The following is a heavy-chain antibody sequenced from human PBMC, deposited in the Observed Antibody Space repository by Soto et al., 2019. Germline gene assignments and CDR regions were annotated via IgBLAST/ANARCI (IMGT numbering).Heavy chain of an antibody. J-gene: IGHJ5*02. V-gene: IGHV4-38-2*02. D-gene: IGHD2-15*01. CDR2: IYHSGST. Sequence: SETLSLTCSVSGYSISSGYYWGWIRQHPGKGLEWIGSIYHSGSTSYNPSLKSRVTISVDTSKNQFSLKLSSVTAADTAVYYYARDPLAATEFGPRGQGTLVTASS. CDR3: ARDPLAATEFGP. CDR1: GYSISSGYY.